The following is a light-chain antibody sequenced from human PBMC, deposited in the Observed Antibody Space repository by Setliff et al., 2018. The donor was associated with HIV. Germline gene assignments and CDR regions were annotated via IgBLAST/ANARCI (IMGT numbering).Light chain of an antibody. V-gene: IGLV2-14*03. CDR3: SSYTSSSTLNV. Sequence: QSALTQPASVSGSPGQSITISCTGTSSDVGGYNFVSWYQHHPGKAPILMIYDVSTRPSGVSNRFSGSKSDNTASLTISGLQAEDEADYYCSSYTSSSTLNVFGTGTKVTV. CDR1: SSDVGGYNF. CDR2: DVS. J-gene: IGLJ1*01.